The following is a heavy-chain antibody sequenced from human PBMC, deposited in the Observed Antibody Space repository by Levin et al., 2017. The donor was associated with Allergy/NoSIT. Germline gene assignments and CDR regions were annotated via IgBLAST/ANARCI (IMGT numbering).Heavy chain of an antibody. Sequence: LAGGSLRLSCAASGFNFDDYTMHWVRQAPGKGLEWLSLVGWDGVVTHYADSVKGRFTISRDNSEKSLYLQMNSLRTEDTALYYCAGSTTVTTWLDFWGQGTLVTVSS. D-gene: IGHD4-17*01. CDR1: GFNFDDYT. J-gene: IGHJ5*01. V-gene: IGHV3-43*01. CDR2: VGWDGVVT. CDR3: AGSTTVTTWLDF.